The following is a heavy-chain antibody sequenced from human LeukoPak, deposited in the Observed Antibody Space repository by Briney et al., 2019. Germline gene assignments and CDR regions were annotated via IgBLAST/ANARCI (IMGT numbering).Heavy chain of an antibody. D-gene: IGHD5-18*01. V-gene: IGHV1-8*01. CDR3: ARDKQGRIRPGAPGLMDV. CDR2: MNPNSGNT. Sequence: GASVKVSCKASGYTFTSYDINWVRQATGQGLEWMGWMNPNSGNTGYAQKFQGRVTMTRNTSISTAYMELSSLRSEDTAVYYCARDKQGRIRPGAPGLMDVWGQGTTVTVSS. CDR1: GYTFTSYD. J-gene: IGHJ6*02.